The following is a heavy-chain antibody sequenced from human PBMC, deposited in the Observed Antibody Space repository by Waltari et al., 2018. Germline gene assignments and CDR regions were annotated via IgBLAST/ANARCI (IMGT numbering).Heavy chain of an antibody. D-gene: IGHD2-15*01. CDR3: ARGAFRAYQPLLYFDY. CDR1: GFTARSND. Sequence: ELQLVETGGGLVRHGGSLRSSCADTGFTARSNDTNWDRQAHGKGPEWLSVIYSGGSTDYADSVKGRFTISRDNSKNTLYLQMDSLTAEDTAIYYCARGAFRAYQPLLYFDYWGLGTPVTVSS. J-gene: IGHJ4*02. V-gene: IGHV3-53*02. CDR2: IYSGGST.